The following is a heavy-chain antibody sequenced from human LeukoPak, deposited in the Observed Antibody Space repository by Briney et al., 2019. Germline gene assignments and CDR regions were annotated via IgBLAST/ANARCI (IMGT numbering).Heavy chain of an antibody. CDR2: INHSGST. V-gene: IGHV4-34*01. D-gene: IGHD3-22*01. CDR1: GGSFSGYY. CDR3: ARVRSGYYPTPGYFDY. Sequence: SETLSLTCAVYGGSFSGYYWSWIRQPPGKGLEWIGEINHSGSTNYNPSLKSRVTISVDTSKNQFSLKLSSVTAADTAVYYCARVRSGYYPTPGYFDYWGQGTPVTVSS. J-gene: IGHJ4*02.